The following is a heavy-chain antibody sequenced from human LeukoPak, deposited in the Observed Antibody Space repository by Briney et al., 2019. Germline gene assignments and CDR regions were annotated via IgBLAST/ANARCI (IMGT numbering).Heavy chain of an antibody. CDR1: GGTFSSHA. CDR3: ARDWGDCSSTSCYLNWFDP. Sequence: ASVKVSCKASGGTFSSHAINWVRQAPGQGLEWMGWINPNSGGTNYAQKFQGRVTMTRDTSISTAYMELSRLRSDDTAVYYCARDWGDCSSTSCYLNWFDPWGQGTLVTVSS. J-gene: IGHJ5*02. CDR2: INPNSGGT. V-gene: IGHV1-2*02. D-gene: IGHD2-2*01.